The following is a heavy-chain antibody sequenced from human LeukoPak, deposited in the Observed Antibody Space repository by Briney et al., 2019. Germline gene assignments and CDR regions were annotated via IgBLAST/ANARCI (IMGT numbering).Heavy chain of an antibody. CDR3: ARGHYYDSLYYMDV. CDR1: GGTFSSYA. CDR2: ISAYNGNT. Sequence: ASVKVSCKASGGTFSSYAISWVRQAPGQGLEWMGWISAYNGNTNYAQKLQGRVTMTTDTSTSTAYMELRSLRSDDTAVYYCARGHYYDSLYYMDVWGKGTTVTVSS. J-gene: IGHJ6*03. V-gene: IGHV1-18*01. D-gene: IGHD3-22*01.